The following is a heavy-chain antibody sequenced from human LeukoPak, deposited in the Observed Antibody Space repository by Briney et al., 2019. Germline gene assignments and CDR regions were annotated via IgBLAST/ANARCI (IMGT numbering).Heavy chain of an antibody. D-gene: IGHD2-2*01. CDR2: IYHSGST. Sequence: SETLSLICAVSGGSISSNNWWNWVRQPPGKGLEWIGEIYHSGSTNYSPSLKSRVTISVDKSRNLLFLKLNSVTAADTAVYYCARGIVVDYYYYMDVWGKGTTVTVSS. V-gene: IGHV4-4*02. J-gene: IGHJ6*03. CDR1: GGSISSNNW. CDR3: ARGIVVDYYYYMDV.